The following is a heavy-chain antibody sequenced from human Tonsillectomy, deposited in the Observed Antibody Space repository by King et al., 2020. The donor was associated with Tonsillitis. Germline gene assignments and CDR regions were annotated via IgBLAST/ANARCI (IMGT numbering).Heavy chain of an antibody. D-gene: IGHD3-22*01. CDR2: IYYSGST. J-gene: IGHJ4*02. CDR3: ARSSGYYRDFDY. Sequence: MQLQESGPGLVKPSETLSLTCTVSGDSIGSSSYYWGWIRQPPGKGLEWIGSIYYSGSTYYNPSLKSRVTISVDTSKNQFSLKLTSVTAADTAVYYCARSSGYYRDFDYWGQGTLVTVSS. V-gene: IGHV4-39*01. CDR1: GDSIGSSSYY.